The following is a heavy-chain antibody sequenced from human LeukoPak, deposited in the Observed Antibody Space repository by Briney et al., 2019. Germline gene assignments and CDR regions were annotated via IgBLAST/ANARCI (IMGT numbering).Heavy chain of an antibody. V-gene: IGHV3-23*01. Sequence: PGGSLRLSCAASGFTFSTYAMSWVRQAPGKGLEWVSGISGSGGTTYYADSVKGRFTIFRDNCSNMLYLQMNSLRAEDTAVYYCAKEYRGGWPFDYWGQGTLVTVSS. J-gene: IGHJ4*02. D-gene: IGHD6-19*01. CDR1: GFTFSTYA. CDR3: AKEYRGGWPFDY. CDR2: ISGSGGTT.